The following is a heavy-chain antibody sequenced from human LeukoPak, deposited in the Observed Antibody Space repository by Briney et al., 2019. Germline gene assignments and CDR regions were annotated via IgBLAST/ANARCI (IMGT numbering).Heavy chain of an antibody. J-gene: IGHJ5*02. CDR2: IYYSGST. D-gene: IGHD6-19*01. CDR1: GGSISSYY. V-gene: IGHV4-59*01. CDR3: AREGTYGWYNWFDP. Sequence: SETLSLTCTVSGGSISSYYWTWIRKPPGQGLDLIGHIYYSGSTNYNPALKIRVTISVDTSKNPFSLKLSSVTAADTAVYYCAREGTYGWYNWFDPWGQGTLVTVSS.